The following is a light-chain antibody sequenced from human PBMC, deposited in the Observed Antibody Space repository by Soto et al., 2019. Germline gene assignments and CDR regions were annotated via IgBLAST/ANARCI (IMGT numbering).Light chain of an antibody. CDR3: SSYAGSNMGV. V-gene: IGLV2-8*01. J-gene: IGLJ1*01. Sequence: QSALTQPPSASWSPGQSVTISCTGTSSDVGGYNYASWYQQHPGKAPKLMIYEVSKRPSGVPDRFSASKSGDTASLTVSGLRAEDEADYYCSSYAGSNMGVFGSGTKVTVL. CDR2: EVS. CDR1: SSDVGGYNY.